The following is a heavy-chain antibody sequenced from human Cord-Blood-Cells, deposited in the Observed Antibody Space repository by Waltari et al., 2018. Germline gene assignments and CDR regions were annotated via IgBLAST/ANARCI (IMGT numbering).Heavy chain of an antibody. CDR3: ARGGYCSSTSCSWFDP. J-gene: IGHJ5*02. CDR2: RNPNSGNT. V-gene: IGHV1-8*01. CDR1: GYTFTSYD. D-gene: IGHD2-2*01. Sequence: QVQLVQSGAEVKKPGASVKVSCKASGYTFTSYDINWVRQATGQGLEWMGWRNPNSGNTGYAPKFQGRVTMTRNTSISTAYMELSSLGSEDTAVYYCARGGYCSSTSCSWFDPWGQGTLVTVSS.